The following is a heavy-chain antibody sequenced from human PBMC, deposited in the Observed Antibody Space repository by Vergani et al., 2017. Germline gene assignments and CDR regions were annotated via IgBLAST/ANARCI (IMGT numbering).Heavy chain of an antibody. D-gene: IGHD2-21*02. CDR3: ARVGHLVAVTGEGPSLEL. Sequence: QVQLQESGPGLVKPSETLSLTCAVSGYSISSGYYWGWIRQPPGKGLEWIGSIYHSGSTYYNPSLKSRVTISVDTSKNQFSLKLSSVTAADTAVYYCARVGHLVAVTGEGPSLELWGRGTLVTVSS. CDR1: GYSISSGYY. CDR2: IYHSGST. V-gene: IGHV4-38-2*01. J-gene: IGHJ2*01.